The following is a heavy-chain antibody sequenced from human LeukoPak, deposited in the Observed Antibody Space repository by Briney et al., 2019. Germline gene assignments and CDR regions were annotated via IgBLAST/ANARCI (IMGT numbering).Heavy chain of an antibody. CDR1: GYSISSGYY. CDR2: TYHSGST. D-gene: IGHD2-21*02. CDR3: ASSPYCGGDCLFHYYFDY. V-gene: IGHV4-38-2*02. Sequence: SETLSLTCTVSGYSISSGYYWGWIRQPPGKGLEWIGSTYHSGSTYYNPSLKSRVTISVDTSKNQFSLKLSSVTAADTAVYYCASSPYCGGDCLFHYYFDYWGQGTPVTVSS. J-gene: IGHJ4*02.